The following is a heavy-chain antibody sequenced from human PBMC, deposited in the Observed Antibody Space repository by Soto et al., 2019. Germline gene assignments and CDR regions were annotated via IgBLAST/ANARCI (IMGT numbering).Heavy chain of an antibody. J-gene: IGHJ5*02. Sequence: EVQLLESGGGLVQRGGSLRLSCEASGFPFSTYAMTWVRQVPGKGLEWVSTTSNGSNTEFAESVRGRFTVFRDNSKNTIYLQMSSLRAEDSAIYFCARDFRPGLIVPTKSGFDPWGQGTPVTVSS. CDR2: TSNGSNT. CDR3: ARDFRPGLIVPTKSGFDP. V-gene: IGHV3-23*01. CDR1: GFPFSTYA. D-gene: IGHD2-15*01.